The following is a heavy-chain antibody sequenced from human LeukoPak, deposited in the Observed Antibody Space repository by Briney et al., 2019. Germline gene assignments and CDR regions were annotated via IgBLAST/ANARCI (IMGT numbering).Heavy chain of an antibody. J-gene: IGHJ4*02. Sequence: VGSLRLSCAASGFTFSSYEMNWVRQAPGKGLEWVSYISSSGSTIYYADSVKGRFTISRDNAKNSLYLQMNSLRAEDTAVYYCARDGRIAAEAFDYWGQGTLVTDPS. CDR2: ISSSGSTI. CDR3: ARDGRIAAEAFDY. V-gene: IGHV3-48*03. CDR1: GFTFSSYE. D-gene: IGHD6-13*01.